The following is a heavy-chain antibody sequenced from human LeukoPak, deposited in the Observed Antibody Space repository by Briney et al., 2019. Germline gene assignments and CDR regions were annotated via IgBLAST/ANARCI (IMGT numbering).Heavy chain of an antibody. CDR3: AKYGGNSGGAFDI. V-gene: IGHV4-39*01. J-gene: IGHJ3*02. CDR1: GGSVSSSSYY. D-gene: IGHD4-23*01. Sequence: SSETLSLTCTVSGGSVSSSSYYWGWIRQPPGKGPEWIGSISYSGRTYYKPSLTSRVTISVDTSKNQFSLRLSSVTAADTAVYYCAKYGGNSGGAFDIWGQGTMVTVSS. CDR2: ISYSGRT.